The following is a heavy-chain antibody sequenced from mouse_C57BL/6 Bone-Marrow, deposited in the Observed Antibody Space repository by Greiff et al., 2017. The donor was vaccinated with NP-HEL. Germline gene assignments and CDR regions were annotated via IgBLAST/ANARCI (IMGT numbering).Heavy chain of an antibody. V-gene: IGHV5-4*01. CDR2: ISDGGSYT. CDR3: AREPYGNFDY. Sequence: EVKLVESGGGLVKPGGSLKLSCAASGFTFSSYAMSWVRQTPEKRLEWVATISDGGSYTYYPDNVKGRFTISRDYAKNNLYLQMSHLKSEDTAMYYCAREPYGNFDYWGQGTTLTVSS. J-gene: IGHJ2*01. CDR1: GFTFSSYA. D-gene: IGHD1-1*01.